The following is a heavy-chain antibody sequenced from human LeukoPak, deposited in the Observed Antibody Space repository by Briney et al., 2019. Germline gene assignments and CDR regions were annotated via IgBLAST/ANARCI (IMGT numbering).Heavy chain of an antibody. J-gene: IGHJ4*02. V-gene: IGHV4-59*01. CDR1: GGSISSYY. CDR3: ASGFDSKSTYFDY. CDR2: LSYSGST. D-gene: IGHD5-12*01. Sequence: PSETLSLTCTVSGGSISSYYWNWIRQSPGKGLEWIGYLSYSGSTNYNPSLKSRVTISLDTSKNQFSLKLRSVTAADTAVYFCASGFDSKSTYFDYWGQGTLVTVSS.